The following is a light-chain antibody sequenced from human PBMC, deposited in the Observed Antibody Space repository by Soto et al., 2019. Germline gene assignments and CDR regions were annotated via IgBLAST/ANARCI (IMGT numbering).Light chain of an antibody. J-gene: IGKJ3*01. Sequence: IELTQSPGTLSLSPGERATLSCRASQSVSSSYLAWYQQKPGQAPRLLIYGASSRATGIPDRFSGSGSGTDFILTISRLEPEDFAVYYCQQYGSSPGFTFGPGTKVDIK. CDR1: QSVSSSY. CDR2: GAS. CDR3: QQYGSSPGFT. V-gene: IGKV3-20*01.